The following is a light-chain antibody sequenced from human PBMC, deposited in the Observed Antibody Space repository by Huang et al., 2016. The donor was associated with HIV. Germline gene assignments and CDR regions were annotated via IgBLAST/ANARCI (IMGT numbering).Light chain of an antibody. Sequence: IVMTQSPVTLSVSPGDKATLSCRASQNIGTNLAWYQQKPGQAPRLLIYGASTRATDIPARCSGSGAGTEFTRSIASLQPEDFAVYYCQQHHNWPPWTFGQGTKVEIK. CDR3: QQHHNWPPWT. J-gene: IGKJ1*01. CDR1: QNIGTN. V-gene: IGKV3-15*01. CDR2: GAS.